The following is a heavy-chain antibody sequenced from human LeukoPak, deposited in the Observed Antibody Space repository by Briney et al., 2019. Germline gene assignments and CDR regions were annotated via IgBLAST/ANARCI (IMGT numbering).Heavy chain of an antibody. V-gene: IGHV4-31*11. Sequence: SETLSLTCAVYGGSFSGYFWTWIRQHPGKGLEWIGYIYYSGSTYYNPSLKSRVTISVDTSKNQFSLKLSSVTAADTAVYYCARAAYCSGGSCYLGFDPWGQGTLVTVSS. D-gene: IGHD2-15*01. J-gene: IGHJ5*02. CDR1: GGSFSGYF. CDR3: ARAAYCSGGSCYLGFDP. CDR2: IYYSGST.